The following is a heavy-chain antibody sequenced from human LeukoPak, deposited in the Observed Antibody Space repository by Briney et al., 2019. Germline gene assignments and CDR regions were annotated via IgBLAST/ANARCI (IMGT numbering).Heavy chain of an antibody. CDR2: IRSKAYGGTT. D-gene: IGHD3-3*02. J-gene: IGHJ6*02. CDR1: GFTFGDYA. Sequence: GGSLRLSCTASGFTFGDYAMSWFRQAPGKGLEWVGFIRSKAYGGTTEYAASVKGRFTISRDDSKSIAYLQMNSLKTEDTAVNNCTRARESIGGSPYYYYGMDVWAKGPRSPSP. CDR3: TRARESIGGSPYYYYGMDV. V-gene: IGHV3-49*03.